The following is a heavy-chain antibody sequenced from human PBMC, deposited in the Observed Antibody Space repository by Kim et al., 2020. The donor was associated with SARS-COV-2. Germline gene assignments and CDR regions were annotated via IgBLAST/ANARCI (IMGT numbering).Heavy chain of an antibody. CDR3: ARGLGRRGVYQPLLYGGY. J-gene: IGHJ4*02. D-gene: IGHD2-2*02. CDR2: ISYDGSNK. CDR1: GFTFSSYG. V-gene: IGHV3-33*05. Sequence: GGSLRLSCAASGFTFSSYGMHWVRQAPGKGLEWVAVISYDGSNKYYADSVKGRFTISRDNSKNTLYLQMNSLRAEDTAVYYCARGLGRRGVYQPLLYGGYWGQGTLVTVSS.